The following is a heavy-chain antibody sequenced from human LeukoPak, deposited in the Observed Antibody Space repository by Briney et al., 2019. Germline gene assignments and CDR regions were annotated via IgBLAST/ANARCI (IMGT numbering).Heavy chain of an antibody. D-gene: IGHD4-17*01. V-gene: IGHV3-23*01. J-gene: IGHJ4*02. CDR3: AKDPAHNGDYVEYFDY. CDR2: ISGSGGST. CDR1: GFTFSSYA. Sequence: GGSLRLSCAASGFTFSSYAMSWVRQALGKGLEWVSAISGSGGSTYYADSVKGRFTISRDNSKNTLYLQMNSLRAEDTAVYYCAKDPAHNGDYVEYFDYWGQGTLVTVSS.